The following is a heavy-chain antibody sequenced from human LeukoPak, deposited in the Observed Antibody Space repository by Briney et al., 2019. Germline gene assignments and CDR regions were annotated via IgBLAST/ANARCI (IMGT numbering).Heavy chain of an antibody. CDR1: GDSITSYY. Sequence: SETLSLTCNVSGDSITSYYWNWIRQPPGKGLEWIGYIYYTGSTNSNPSLKSRLTISLDTSKKHFSLKLSSVTAADTAIYYCASSYFYDGDRYFDYWGQGALVTVSS. D-gene: IGHD3-22*01. CDR3: ASSYFYDGDRYFDY. J-gene: IGHJ4*02. V-gene: IGHV4-59*08. CDR2: IYYTGST.